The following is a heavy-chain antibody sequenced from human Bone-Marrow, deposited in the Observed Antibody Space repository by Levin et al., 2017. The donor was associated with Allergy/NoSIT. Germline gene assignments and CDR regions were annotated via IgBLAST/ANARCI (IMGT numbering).Heavy chain of an antibody. V-gene: IGHV1-69*06. D-gene: IGHD1-7*01. CDR3: ARVMLELNYYYYYMDV. CDR2: IIPIFGTA. CDR1: GGTFSSYA. Sequence: PGESLKISCKASGGTFSSYAISWVRQAPGQGLEWMGGIIPIFGTANYAQKFQGRVTITADKSTSTAYMELSSLRSEDTAVYYCARVMLELNYYYYYMDVWGKGTTVTVSS. J-gene: IGHJ6*03.